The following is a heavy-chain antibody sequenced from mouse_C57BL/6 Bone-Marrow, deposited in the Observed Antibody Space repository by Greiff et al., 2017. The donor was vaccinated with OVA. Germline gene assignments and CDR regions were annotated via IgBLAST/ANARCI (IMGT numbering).Heavy chain of an antibody. V-gene: IGHV1-26*01. D-gene: IGHD1-1*01. J-gene: IGHJ4*01. CDR1: GYTFTDYY. CDR2: INPNNGGT. Sequence: EVQLQQSGPELVKPGASVKISCKASGYTFTDYYMNWVKQSHGKSLEWIGDINPNNGGTSYNQKFKGKATLTVDKSSSTAYMELRSLTSEDSAVYYCARGGVVAPHYYAMDYWGQGTSVTVSS. CDR3: ARGGVVAPHYYAMDY.